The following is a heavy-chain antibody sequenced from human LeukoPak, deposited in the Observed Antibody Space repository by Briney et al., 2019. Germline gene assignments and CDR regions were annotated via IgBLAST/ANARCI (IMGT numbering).Heavy chain of an antibody. CDR3: GGGLGYCSSTRCPPDS. D-gene: IGHD2-2*01. Sequence: PSETLSLTCTVSGVSITGNDQFWSWIRQPPGKGLEWIGYIDYSGTAYHNPSLKGRVNMSRDTSKNQFSLNLNSVTAADTAFYYCGGGLGYCSSTRCPPDSWGQGTLVTVSS. V-gene: IGHV4-30-4*01. CDR1: GVSITGNDQF. CDR2: IDYSGTA. J-gene: IGHJ5*01.